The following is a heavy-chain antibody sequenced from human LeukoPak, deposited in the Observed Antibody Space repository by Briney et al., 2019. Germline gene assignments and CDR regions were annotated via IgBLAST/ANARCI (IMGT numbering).Heavy chain of an antibody. CDR2: ITSSSSTL. V-gene: IGHV3-48*01. Sequence: PGGSLRLSCAASGFRFSSYSMNWVRQAPGKGLEWVSYITSSSSTLYYADSVKGRFTISRDNAKNSLYLQMNSLRAEDTAVYYCAKDTSMVTGYYFDYWGQGTLVTVSS. D-gene: IGHD5-18*01. J-gene: IGHJ4*02. CDR3: AKDTSMVTGYYFDY. CDR1: GFRFSSYS.